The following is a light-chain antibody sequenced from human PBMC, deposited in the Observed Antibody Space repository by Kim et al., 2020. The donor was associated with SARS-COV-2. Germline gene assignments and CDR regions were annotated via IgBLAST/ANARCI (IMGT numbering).Light chain of an antibody. CDR2: RNN. Sequence: QSVLTQPPSASGTPGQSVTISCSGISSNIGSNYVYWYQQFPGTAPKLLIYRNNLRPSGVPDRFSGSKSGTSASLAIRGLRSEDEADYYCASWDDSLSGGIFGGGTQLTVL. J-gene: IGLJ2*01. CDR1: SSNIGSNY. V-gene: IGLV1-47*01. CDR3: ASWDDSLSGGI.